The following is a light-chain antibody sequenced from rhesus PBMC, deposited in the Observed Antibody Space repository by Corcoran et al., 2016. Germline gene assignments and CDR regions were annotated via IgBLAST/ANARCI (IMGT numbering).Light chain of an antibody. Sequence: DIQLTQSPSSLSASVGDRVTITCRASQGISSYLAWYQQKPGTAPKLPIYDASNLQSGVPSRFSGSGSGTDFTLTISSLQPETFGVSYCQQRSSYPLTFGEGTKVE. CDR3: QQRSSYPLT. CDR1: QGISSY. J-gene: IGKJ4*01. CDR2: DAS. V-gene: IGKV1-38*01.